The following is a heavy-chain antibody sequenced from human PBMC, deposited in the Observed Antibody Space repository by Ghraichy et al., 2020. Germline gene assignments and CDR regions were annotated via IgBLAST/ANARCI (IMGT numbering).Heavy chain of an antibody. J-gene: IGHJ5*02. CDR3: ATHIPEYDFLDL. CDR1: GGSITNDNYY. CDR2: IFYSGRT. Sequence: SETLSLTCTVSGGSITNDNYYWAWIRQPPGKGLEWIGNIFYSGRTYYNPSFTSRVTISVDTSKSQFSLRLRSVTAADTAVYYCATHIPEYDFLDLWGQGTLVTVSS. V-gene: IGHV4-39*01. D-gene: IGHD2-21*01.